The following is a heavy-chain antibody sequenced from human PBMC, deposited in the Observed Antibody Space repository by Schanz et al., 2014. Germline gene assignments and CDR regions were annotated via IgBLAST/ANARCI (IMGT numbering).Heavy chain of an antibody. D-gene: IGHD6-13*01. Sequence: QVQLVQSGAEVKKPGASVKVSCKASGYTFTSYGISWVRQAPGQGLEWMGWISPYNGNTNYAQKFQGRVTMTRDTSTSTVYMELSSLRSEDTAVYYCARDGVDAAAGGNYWGQGTLVTVS. CDR1: GYTFTSYG. CDR2: ISPYNGNT. J-gene: IGHJ4*02. CDR3: ARDGVDAAAGGNY. V-gene: IGHV1-18*01.